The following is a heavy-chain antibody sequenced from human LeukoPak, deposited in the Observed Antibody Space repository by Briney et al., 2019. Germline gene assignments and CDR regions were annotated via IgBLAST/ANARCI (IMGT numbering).Heavy chain of an antibody. CDR2: ISSSGSTI. V-gene: IGHV3-48*03. CDR1: GFTFSSYK. CDR3: ARDINSYGYG. J-gene: IGHJ4*02. D-gene: IGHD5-18*01. Sequence: GGSLRLSCAASGFTFSSYKMKRVRQAPGRGLEWVSYISSSGSTIDYADSVKGRFTISRDNAKNSLYLQMNSLRAEDTAVYYCARDINSYGYGCGQGTLVTVSS.